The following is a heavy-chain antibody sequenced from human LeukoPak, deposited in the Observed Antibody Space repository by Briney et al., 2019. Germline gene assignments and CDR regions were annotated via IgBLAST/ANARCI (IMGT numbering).Heavy chain of an antibody. CDR3: AKDPAFIAVAAHFFDY. V-gene: IGHV3-30*18. Sequence: PGRSLRLSCAASGFTFSSYGMHWVRQAPGKGLEWVAVISYDGSNKYYADSVKGRFTISRDSSKNTLFLQMNSQRAEDTAVYFCAKDPAFIAVAAHFFDYWGQGTLVTVSS. CDR2: ISYDGSNK. CDR1: GFTFSSYG. D-gene: IGHD6-19*01. J-gene: IGHJ4*02.